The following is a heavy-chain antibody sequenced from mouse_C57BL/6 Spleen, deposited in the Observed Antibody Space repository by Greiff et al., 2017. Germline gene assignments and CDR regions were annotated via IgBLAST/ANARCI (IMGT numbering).Heavy chain of an antibody. V-gene: IGHV5-4*01. D-gene: IGHD1-1*01. CDR3: AREDGSSYDAMDY. Sequence: EVQLVESGGGLVKPGGSLKLSCAASGFTFSSYAMSWVRQTPEKRLEWVATISDGGSYTYYPDNVKGRFTISRDNAKNNLYLQMSQLKSEDTAMYYCAREDGSSYDAMDYWGQGTSVTVSS. CDR2: ISDGGSYT. J-gene: IGHJ4*01. CDR1: GFTFSSYA.